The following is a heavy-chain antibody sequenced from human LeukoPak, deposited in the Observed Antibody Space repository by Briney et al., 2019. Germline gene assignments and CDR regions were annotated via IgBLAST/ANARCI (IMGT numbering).Heavy chain of an antibody. D-gene: IGHD1-26*01. CDR2: INHSGST. J-gene: IGHJ4*02. CDR3: ARARSGKWGFDY. CDR1: GGSFSGYY. Sequence: SETLSLTCAVYGGSFSGYYWSWIRQPPGKGLEWIGEINHSGSTNYNPSLKSRDTISVDTSKNQFSLKLSSVTAADTAVYYCARARSGKWGFDYWGQGTLVTVSS. V-gene: IGHV4-34*01.